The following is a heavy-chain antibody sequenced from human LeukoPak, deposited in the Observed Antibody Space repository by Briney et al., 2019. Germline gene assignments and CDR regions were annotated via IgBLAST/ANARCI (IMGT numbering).Heavy chain of an antibody. J-gene: IGHJ3*02. D-gene: IGHD4-17*01. V-gene: IGHV4-30-2*01. Sequence: PSQTLSLTCTVSGGSISSGGYYWSWIRQPPGKGLEWIGYIYHSGSTYYNPSLKSRVTISVDRSKNQFSLKLSSVTAADTAVYYCARDWGDRPGFNLWSGDYGDFDAFDIWGQGTMVTVSS. CDR3: ARDWGDRPGFNLWSGDYGDFDAFDI. CDR2: IYHSGST. CDR1: GGSISSGGYY.